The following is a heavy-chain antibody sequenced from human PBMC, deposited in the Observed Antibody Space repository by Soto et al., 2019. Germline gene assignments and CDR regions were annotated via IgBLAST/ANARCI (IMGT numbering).Heavy chain of an antibody. J-gene: IGHJ4*02. CDR2: IEISGRAT. Sequence: VQLLESGGGLVQPGGSLRLSCIASGFSFSNYAMIWVRQAPGKGPEWVSSIEISGRATYYADAVKGRFTISRDDSKNAVYLQMNSLRGEDTAVYFCAKGDGGYFDHWGQGSLVTVSS. CDR1: GFSFSNYA. V-gene: IGHV3-23*05. D-gene: IGHD3-16*01. CDR3: AKGDGGYFDH.